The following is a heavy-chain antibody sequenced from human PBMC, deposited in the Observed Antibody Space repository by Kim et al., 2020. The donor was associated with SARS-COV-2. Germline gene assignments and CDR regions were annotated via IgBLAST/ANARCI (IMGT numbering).Heavy chain of an antibody. Sequence: GGSLRLSCAASGFTFRSYAMHWVRQAPGKGLEWVAVIWYDGGKTYYADSVKGRFTISRDNSKNTLYLQMSSLRAEDTAIYYCAKDPFGDLYGMDVWGQGTAVTVPS. D-gene: IGHD3-10*01. CDR1: GFTFRSYA. CDR3: AKDPFGDLYGMDV. J-gene: IGHJ6*02. CDR2: IWYDGGKT. V-gene: IGHV3-33*06.